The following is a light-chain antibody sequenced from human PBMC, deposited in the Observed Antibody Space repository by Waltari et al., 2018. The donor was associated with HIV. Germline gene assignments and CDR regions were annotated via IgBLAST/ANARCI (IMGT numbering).Light chain of an antibody. J-gene: IGLJ3*02. CDR2: SNN. CDR1: NSNIGRNT. Sequence: QSVLTQPPSASGTPGQGVSISCPGSNSNIGRNTVNWYRQLPGTAPNLLIYSNNQRPSGVPDRFSGSKSGTSASLAISGLQSEDEADYYCAAWDDSLSWVFGRGTKLTVL. CDR3: AAWDDSLSWV. V-gene: IGLV1-44*01.